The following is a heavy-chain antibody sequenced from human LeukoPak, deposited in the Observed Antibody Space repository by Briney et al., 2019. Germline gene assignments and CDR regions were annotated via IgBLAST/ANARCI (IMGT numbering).Heavy chain of an antibody. D-gene: IGHD4-23*01. V-gene: IGHV3-23*01. CDR2: ISGSGGST. Sequence: GGSLRLSCAASGFTFSSYAMSWVRQAPGKGLEWVSAISGSGGSTYYADSVKGRFTISRDNSKNTLYLQMNSLRAEDTAVYYCARDPWVTDAFDIWGQGTMVTVSS. J-gene: IGHJ3*02. CDR1: GFTFSSYA. CDR3: ARDPWVTDAFDI.